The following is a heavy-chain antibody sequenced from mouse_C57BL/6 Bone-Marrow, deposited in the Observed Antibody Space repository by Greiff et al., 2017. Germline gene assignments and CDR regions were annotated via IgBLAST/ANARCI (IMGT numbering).Heavy chain of an antibody. Sequence: VQLQQSGPELVKPGASVKMSCKASGYTFTDYNMHWVKQSHGKSLEWIGYINPNNGGTSYNQKFKGKATLTVTQSSSTAYMELRSLTSEDSAVYYCAREGDYYGSSYERTNFDYWGQGTTLTVSS. J-gene: IGHJ2*01. CDR3: AREGDYYGSSYERTNFDY. CDR1: GYTFTDYN. D-gene: IGHD1-1*01. V-gene: IGHV1-22*01. CDR2: INPNNGGT.